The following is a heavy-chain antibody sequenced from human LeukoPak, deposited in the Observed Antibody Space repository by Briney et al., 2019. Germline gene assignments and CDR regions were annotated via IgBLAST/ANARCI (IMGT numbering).Heavy chain of an antibody. CDR1: GYSISSGYY. J-gene: IGHJ3*02. Sequence: SETLSLTCAVSGYSISSGYYWGWIRQPPGKGLEWIGSIYHSGSTYYNPSLKSRVTISVDTSKNQFSLKLSSVTAADTAVYYCARHLGITIFLIWGQGTMVTVS. V-gene: IGHV4-38-2*01. D-gene: IGHD3-9*01. CDR2: IYHSGST. CDR3: ARHLGITIFLI.